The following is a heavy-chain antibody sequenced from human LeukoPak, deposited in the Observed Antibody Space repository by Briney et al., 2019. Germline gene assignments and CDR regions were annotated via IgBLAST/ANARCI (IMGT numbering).Heavy chain of an antibody. CDR1: GYTFTSYG. V-gene: IGHV1-2*02. D-gene: IGHD3-9*01. CDR2: INPNSGGT. CDR3: ARDRAIYDILTGYRDNFDY. J-gene: IGHJ4*02. Sequence: ASVKVSCKASGYTFTSYGISWVRQAPGQGLEWMGWINPNSGGTNYAQKFQGRITMTRDTSISTAYMELSRLRSDDTAVYYCARDRAIYDILTGYRDNFDYWGQGTLVTVSS.